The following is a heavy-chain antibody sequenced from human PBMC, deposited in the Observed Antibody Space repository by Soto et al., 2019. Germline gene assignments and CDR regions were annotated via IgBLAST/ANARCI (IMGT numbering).Heavy chain of an antibody. CDR2: IWYDGSNT. D-gene: IGHD6-6*01. CDR1: GFIFSTYG. CDR3: VTEEYSSSSKYFDY. V-gene: IGHV3-33*01. J-gene: IGHJ4*02. Sequence: GGSLRLSCAASGFIFSTYGMHWVRQAPGKGLEWVAIIWYDGSNTYYADFVKGRFTISRDNSKNTLYLQMNGLRAGDTALYYCVTEEYSSSSKYFDYWGQGTLVTVSS.